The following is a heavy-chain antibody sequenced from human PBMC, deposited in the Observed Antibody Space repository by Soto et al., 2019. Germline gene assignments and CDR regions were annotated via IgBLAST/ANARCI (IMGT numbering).Heavy chain of an antibody. D-gene: IGHD1-26*01. CDR3: ARRGGSYSLVAFDV. V-gene: IGHV4-59*01. J-gene: IGHJ3*01. Sequence: SETLSLTSTVSGGSISSCDWNLIRQPPGRGLEWIGYIYYSGSTNYNPSLKSRATISVDTSKNQFSLKLWSVTTADTAVYYCARRGGSYSLVAFDVWGQGTVVT. CDR2: IYYSGST. CDR1: GGSISSCD.